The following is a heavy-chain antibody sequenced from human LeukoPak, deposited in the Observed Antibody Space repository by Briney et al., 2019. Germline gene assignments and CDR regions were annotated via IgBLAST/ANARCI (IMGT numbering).Heavy chain of an antibody. CDR1: GFTFSSYA. CDR2: TSYDGSNK. J-gene: IGHJ1*01. D-gene: IGHD5-18*01. V-gene: IGHV3-30-3*01. Sequence: GRSLRLSCAASGFTFSSYAMHWVRQAPGKGLEWVAVTSYDGSNKYYADSVKGRFTISRDNSKNTLYLQMNSLRAEDTAVYYCAREVDTDLEYFQHWGQGTLVTVSS. CDR3: AREVDTDLEYFQH.